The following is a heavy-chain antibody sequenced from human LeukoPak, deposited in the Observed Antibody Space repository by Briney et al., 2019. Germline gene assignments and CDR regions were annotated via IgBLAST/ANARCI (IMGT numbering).Heavy chain of an antibody. D-gene: IGHD4-17*01. CDR2: IYHSGST. V-gene: IGHV4-4*02. Sequence: SETLSLTCAISGGSISSSNWWSWVRQPPGKGLEWIGEIYHSGSTNYNPSLKSRVTISVDTSKNQFSLKLTSVTAADTAVYYCARHEYGDFWFDPWGQGTLVTVSS. CDR1: GGSISSSNW. CDR3: ARHEYGDFWFDP. J-gene: IGHJ5*02.